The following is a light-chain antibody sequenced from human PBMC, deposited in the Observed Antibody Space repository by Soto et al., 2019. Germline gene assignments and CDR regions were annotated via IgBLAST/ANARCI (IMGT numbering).Light chain of an antibody. V-gene: IGKV1-27*01. Sequence: DIQMTQSPSSLSASVGDRVTITCLASQGISNSLAWYQQKPGKVPKLLIYTASTLQSGVPSRFSGRVFGTDFTLTINSLQPEDGATYYCQKYNSAPLTFGGGTKVEIK. J-gene: IGKJ4*01. CDR2: TAS. CDR3: QKYNSAPLT. CDR1: QGISNS.